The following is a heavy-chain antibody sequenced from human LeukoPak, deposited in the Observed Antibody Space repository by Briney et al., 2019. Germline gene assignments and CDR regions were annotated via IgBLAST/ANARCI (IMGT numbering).Heavy chain of an antibody. D-gene: IGHD2-2*01. CDR1: GFTVSSNY. V-gene: IGHV3-53*01. CDR3: AKDRHAPGRYCSSTSCFPFDS. CDR2: IYSGGST. Sequence: GGSLRLSCAASGFTVSSNYMSWVRQAPGKGLEWVSVIYSGGSTYYADSVKGRFTISRDNTKNTLYLQMNSLRAEDTAVYYCAKDRHAPGRYCSSTSCFPFDSWGQGTLVTVSS. J-gene: IGHJ5*01.